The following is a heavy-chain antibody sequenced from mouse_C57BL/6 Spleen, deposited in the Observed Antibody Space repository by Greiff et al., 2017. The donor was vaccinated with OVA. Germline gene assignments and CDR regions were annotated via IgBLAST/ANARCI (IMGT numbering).Heavy chain of an antibody. CDR2: INPNNGGT. J-gene: IGHJ2*01. CDR3: ARDYYYGSSPLFDY. Sequence: EVQLQQSGPELVKPGASVKISCKASGYTFTDYYMNWVKQSHGKSLEWIGDINPNNGGTSYNQKFKGKATLTVDKSSSTAYMERRSLTSEASAVYDCARDYYYGSSPLFDYWGQGTTLTVSS. V-gene: IGHV1-26*01. CDR1: GYTFTDYY. D-gene: IGHD1-1*01.